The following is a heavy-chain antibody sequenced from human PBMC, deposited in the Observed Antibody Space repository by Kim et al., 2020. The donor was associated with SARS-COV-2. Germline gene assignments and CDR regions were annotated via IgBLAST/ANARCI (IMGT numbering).Heavy chain of an antibody. CDR1: GFTFSSSW. CDR3: ANDALDI. J-gene: IGHJ3*02. CDR2: IKEDGSVK. Sequence: GGSLRLSCAVSGFTFSSSWMNWVRQAPGKGLEWVASIKEDGSVKHYVDSLNGRFTISRDNAKNSLYLQMNNLRAEDTAVYYCANDALDIWGQGTMVTVSS. V-gene: IGHV3-7*03.